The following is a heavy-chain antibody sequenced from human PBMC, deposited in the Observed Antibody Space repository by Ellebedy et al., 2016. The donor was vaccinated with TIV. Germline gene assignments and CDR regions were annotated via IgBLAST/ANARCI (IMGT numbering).Heavy chain of an antibody. Sequence: GESLKISCAASGFTFTNYWMTWVRQAPGKGLEWVANIKQDGSEKYYVDSVKGRFTISRDNSKNTLYLQMNSLRAEDTAVYYCAKEIGGSYVFDYWGQGTLVTVSS. D-gene: IGHD1-26*01. J-gene: IGHJ4*02. CDR3: AKEIGGSYVFDY. CDR2: IKQDGSEK. V-gene: IGHV3-7*03. CDR1: GFTFTNYW.